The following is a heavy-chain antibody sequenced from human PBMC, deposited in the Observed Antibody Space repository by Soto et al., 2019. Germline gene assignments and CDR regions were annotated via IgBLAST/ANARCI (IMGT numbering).Heavy chain of an antibody. V-gene: IGHV3-30*18. D-gene: IGHD3-10*01. CDR3: AKDTGADY. CDR2: ISYDGSDQ. J-gene: IGHJ4*02. CDR1: GFTFSSYG. Sequence: QVQLVESGGGVVQPGRSLRLSCAASGFTFSSYGMYWVRQAPGKGLEWVARISYDGSDQFNGDSVKGRFTISRDNSKNILYVQMNSLRSEDTAVYYCAKDTGADYWGQGTVVTVSA.